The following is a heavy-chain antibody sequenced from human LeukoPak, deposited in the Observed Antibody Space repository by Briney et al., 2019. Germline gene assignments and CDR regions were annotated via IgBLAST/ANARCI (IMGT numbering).Heavy chain of an antibody. CDR3: ARAGDTAMGPEYYFDY. J-gene: IGHJ4*02. V-gene: IGHV3-53*01. CDR2: TYSGGST. Sequence: GGSLRLSCAASGFTVSSNYMSWVRQAPGKGLEWVSVTYSGGSTYYADSVKGRFTISRDNSKNTLYLQMNSLRAEDTAVYYRARAGDTAMGPEYYFDYWGQGTLVTVSS. D-gene: IGHD5-18*01. CDR1: GFTVSSNY.